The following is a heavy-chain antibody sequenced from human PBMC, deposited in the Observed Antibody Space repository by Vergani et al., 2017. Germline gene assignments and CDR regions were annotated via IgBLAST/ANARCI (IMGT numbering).Heavy chain of an antibody. D-gene: IGHD3-10*01. Sequence: QVRLQESGPGLVKPSETLSLTCSVSGGSMSGYYWSWIRPPPGEELEWIGYMYHSGSTNYNPSLETRVTISGDTSKNQFSLKLNSVTAADTAVYYCGRVADFYGLGRRLLDLWGQGILVTVSS. V-gene: IGHV4-59*01. CDR3: GRVADFYGLGRRLLDL. J-gene: IGHJ5*02. CDR1: GGSMSGYY. CDR2: MYHSGST.